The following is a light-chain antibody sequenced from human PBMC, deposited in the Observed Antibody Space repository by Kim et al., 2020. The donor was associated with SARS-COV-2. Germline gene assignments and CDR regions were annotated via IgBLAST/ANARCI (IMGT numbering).Light chain of an antibody. CDR1: QNVNNN. J-gene: IGKJ2*02. CDR2: GAS. Sequence: VSPGESATLSCRASQNVNNNLAWYQKKPGQAPRLLIYGASARATGIPARFSGSGSGTEFTLTINSLQSEDFAVYYCQQYNNWPLCTFGQGTKLEI. V-gene: IGKV3-15*01. CDR3: QQYNNWPLCT.